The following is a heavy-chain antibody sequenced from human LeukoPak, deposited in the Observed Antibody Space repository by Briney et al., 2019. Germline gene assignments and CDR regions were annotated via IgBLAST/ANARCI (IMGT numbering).Heavy chain of an antibody. CDR2: IKEDGSEK. CDR3: AKDMKAVAGYFDY. Sequence: GGSLRLSCRASGFTFSSHYMSWVRQAPGKGLEWVANIKEDGSEKSYVDSVRGRFTVSRDNAKNSLYLQMNSLRAEDMALYYCAKDMKAVAGYFDYWGQGTLVTVSS. CDR1: GFTFSSHY. D-gene: IGHD6-19*01. V-gene: IGHV3-7*03. J-gene: IGHJ4*02.